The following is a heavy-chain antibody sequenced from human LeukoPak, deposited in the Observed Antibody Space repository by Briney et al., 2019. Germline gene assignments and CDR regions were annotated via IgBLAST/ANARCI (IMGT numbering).Heavy chain of an antibody. CDR3: ARGLAVAGTKVY. CDR1: GYTFTDYY. CDR2: MNPNSGNT. J-gene: IGHJ4*02. D-gene: IGHD6-19*01. Sequence: ASVKVSCKASGYTFTDYYLYWVRQTPGQGLEWMGWMNPNSGNTGYAQKFQGRVTMTRNTSISTAYMELSSLRSEDTAVYYCARGLAVAGTKVYWGQGTLVTVSS. V-gene: IGHV1-8*02.